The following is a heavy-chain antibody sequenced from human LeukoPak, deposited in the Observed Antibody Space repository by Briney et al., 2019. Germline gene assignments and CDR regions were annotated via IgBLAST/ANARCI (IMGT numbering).Heavy chain of an antibody. D-gene: IGHD3-10*01. CDR2: ISSTSSTI. J-gene: IGHJ4*02. Sequence: GGSLRLSCAASGFTFSSHSMNWVRQAPGKGLEWVSYISSTSSTIYYADSVKGRFTISRDNAKNSLYLQMNSLRAEDTAVYYCAKVPDYYGSGRYHWGQGTLVTVSS. CDR3: AKVPDYYGSGRYH. V-gene: IGHV3-48*04. CDR1: GFTFSSHS.